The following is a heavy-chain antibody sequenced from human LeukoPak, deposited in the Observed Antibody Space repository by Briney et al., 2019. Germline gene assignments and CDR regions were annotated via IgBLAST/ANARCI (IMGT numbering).Heavy chain of an antibody. CDR3: AKDGNWASVS. CDR1: GFTFS. D-gene: IGHD7-27*01. J-gene: IGHJ5*02. CDR2: IRHDGTDQ. Sequence: GGSLRLSCVGSGFTFSVHWVRQVPGKGLEWLTFIRHDGTDQHYADSVRGRFTISRDNSKNTVYLQMNSLRPEDKALYYCAKDGNWASVSWGQATLVTVSP. V-gene: IGHV3-30*02.